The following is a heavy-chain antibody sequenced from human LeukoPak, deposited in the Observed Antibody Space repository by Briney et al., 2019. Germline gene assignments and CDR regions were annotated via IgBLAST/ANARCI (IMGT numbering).Heavy chain of an antibody. D-gene: IGHD3-3*01. CDR1: GGSFSGYY. CDR2: INHSGST. CDR3: ARGLYYDFWSGYSVFDY. V-gene: IGHV4-34*01. Sequence: SETLSLTCAVYGGSFSGYYWSWIRQPPGKGLEWIGEINHSGSTNYNPSLKSRVTISVDTSKNQFSLKLSSVTAADTAVYYCARGLYYDFWSGYSVFDYWGQGTLVTVSS. J-gene: IGHJ4*02.